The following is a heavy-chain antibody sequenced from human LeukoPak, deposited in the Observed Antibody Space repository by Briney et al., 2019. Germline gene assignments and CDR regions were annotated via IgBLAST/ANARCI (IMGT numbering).Heavy chain of an antibody. Sequence: SQTLSLTCTVSGGSISSGGYYWSWIRQHPGKGLEWIGYIYYSGSTYCNPSLKSRVTISVDTSKNQFSLRLSSVTAADTAVYYCAREGSSGYSIDYWGQGTLVTVSS. V-gene: IGHV4-31*03. CDR1: GGSISSGGYY. D-gene: IGHD3-22*01. CDR2: IYYSGST. CDR3: AREGSSGYSIDY. J-gene: IGHJ4*02.